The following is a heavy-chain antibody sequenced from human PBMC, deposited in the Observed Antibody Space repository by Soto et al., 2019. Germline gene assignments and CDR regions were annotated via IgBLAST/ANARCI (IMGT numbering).Heavy chain of an antibody. D-gene: IGHD1-1*01. CDR3: ARRRHSRYGMAG. CDR2: IYPGDSDT. J-gene: IGHJ6*02. V-gene: IGHV5-51*03. Sequence: PGESLKISCKGSGDSFTTYWIGWVRQMPGKGLEWMGIIYPGDSDTRYSPSFQGQVTTSADKSISTTYLQWSSLKASDTAIYYCARRRHSRYGMAGWGQGTTVSAP. CDR1: GDSFTTYW.